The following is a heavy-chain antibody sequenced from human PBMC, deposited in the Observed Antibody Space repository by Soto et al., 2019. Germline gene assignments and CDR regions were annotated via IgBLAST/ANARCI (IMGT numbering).Heavy chain of an antibody. Sequence: SETLSLTCAVYGGSFSGYYWSWIRQPPGKGLEWIGEINHSGSTNYNPSLKSRVTISVDTSKNQFSLKLSSVTAADTAVYYCASSLERPNWFDPWGQGTLVTVSS. CDR1: GGSFSGYY. V-gene: IGHV4-34*01. CDR2: INHSGST. CDR3: ASSLERPNWFDP. D-gene: IGHD1-1*01. J-gene: IGHJ5*02.